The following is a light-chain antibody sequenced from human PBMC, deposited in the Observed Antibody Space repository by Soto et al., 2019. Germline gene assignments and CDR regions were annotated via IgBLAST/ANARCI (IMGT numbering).Light chain of an antibody. J-gene: IGKJ5*01. V-gene: IGKV3-15*01. CDR1: QSVSSN. CDR3: QQYDHCPPIH. CDR2: DAS. Sequence: EIVMTQSPATLSVSVGERVTLSCRASQSVSSNLAWYQQKPGQAPRLLIYDASTRASGIPARVSGSGSGTELTLTIRSLQSEDSAVYYCQQYDHCPPIHFGQGTRLAI.